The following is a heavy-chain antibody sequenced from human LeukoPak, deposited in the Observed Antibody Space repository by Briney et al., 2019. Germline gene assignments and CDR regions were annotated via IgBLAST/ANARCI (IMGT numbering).Heavy chain of an antibody. CDR3: ARDGYGNNYMDV. CDR1: GFTFSSYA. CDR2: ISGSGGST. J-gene: IGHJ6*03. D-gene: IGHD1/OR15-1a*01. V-gene: IGHV3-23*01. Sequence: GGSLRLSCAASGFTFSSYAVSWVRQAPGKGLEWVSSISGSGGSTYSADSVKGRFTISRDNSKNTLSLQMNNLRAEDTAVYYCARDGYGNNYMDVWGKGTTVTVSS.